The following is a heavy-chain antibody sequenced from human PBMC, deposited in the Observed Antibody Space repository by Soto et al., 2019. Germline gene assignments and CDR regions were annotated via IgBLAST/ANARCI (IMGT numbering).Heavy chain of an antibody. CDR2: IYAGIGDT. CDR1: GFTFSNYA. CDR3: ARDHRPGATDAFDM. Sequence: QVQLVQSGAEVKKPGASVKISCEASGFTFSNYAIHWVRQAPGQGLECMGWIYAGIGDTYYSQKVQARVIFTRDTSASTAYMELSSMRSEDTAVYYCARDHRPGATDAFDMWGQGTMVTVSS. J-gene: IGHJ3*02. V-gene: IGHV1-3*01.